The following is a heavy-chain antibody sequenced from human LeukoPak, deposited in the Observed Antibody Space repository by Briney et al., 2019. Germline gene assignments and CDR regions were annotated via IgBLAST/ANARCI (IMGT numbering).Heavy chain of an antibody. J-gene: IGHJ4*02. Sequence: SETLSLTCTVSGGYISSDDHNWGWIRRPPGKGLEWLGKINYSGNTHHNPSLKSRVTISVDTSKNQFSLKLNSVTAADTAVYYCAKDTFLAYWGQGALVTVSS. CDR2: INYSGNT. CDR3: AKDTFLAY. CDR1: GGYISSDDHN. D-gene: IGHD3-3*01. V-gene: IGHV4-39*02.